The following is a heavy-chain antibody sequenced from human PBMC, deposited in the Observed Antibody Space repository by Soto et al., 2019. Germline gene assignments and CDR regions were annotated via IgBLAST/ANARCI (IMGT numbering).Heavy chain of an antibody. Sequence: PGGPLRLPCGSFGFTFSSQAMRWVRKENGKGLECVANIWFDGSNKHYADSVKGRFTISRDNSKNTLFLQVNSLRAEDTAIYYCARAAYNSGYYYFEHWGQGTPVTVSS. CDR2: IWFDGSNK. D-gene: IGHD6-19*01. CDR1: GFTFSSQA. V-gene: IGHV3-33*01. CDR3: ARAAYNSGYYYFEH. J-gene: IGHJ4*02.